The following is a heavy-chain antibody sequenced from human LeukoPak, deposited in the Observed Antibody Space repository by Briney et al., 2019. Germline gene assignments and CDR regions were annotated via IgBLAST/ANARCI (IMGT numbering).Heavy chain of an antibody. V-gene: IGHV3-23*01. J-gene: IGHJ4*02. CDR2: ISGSGGST. CDR3: AKADQYCSGGSCYYFDY. D-gene: IGHD2-15*01. Sequence: GGSLRLSCAASGFTFSSYAMSWVRQAPGKGLEWVSAISGSGGSTYYADSVKGRFTISRDNSKNTLYQQMNSLRAEDTAVYYCAKADQYCSGGSCYYFDYWGQGTLVTVSS. CDR1: GFTFSSYA.